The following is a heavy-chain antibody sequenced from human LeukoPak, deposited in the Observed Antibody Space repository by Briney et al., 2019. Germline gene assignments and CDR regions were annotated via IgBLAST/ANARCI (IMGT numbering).Heavy chain of an antibody. Sequence: ASVNVSCKASGYTFTSYAMHWVRQAPGQRLEWMGWINAGNGNTKYSQKFQGRVTITRDTSASTAYMELSSLRSEDTAVYYCAREAYVLRFLEWPQNWFDPWGQGTLVTVSS. J-gene: IGHJ5*02. V-gene: IGHV1-3*01. D-gene: IGHD3-3*01. CDR2: INAGNGNT. CDR3: AREAYVLRFLEWPQNWFDP. CDR1: GYTFTSYA.